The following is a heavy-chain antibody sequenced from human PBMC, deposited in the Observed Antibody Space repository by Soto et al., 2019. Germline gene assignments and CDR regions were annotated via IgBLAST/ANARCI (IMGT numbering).Heavy chain of an antibody. CDR2: IKQDGSEK. V-gene: IGHV3-7*03. CDR1: GFTFSSYW. J-gene: IGHJ4*02. CDR3: AREPPMGAAAGISYFDY. D-gene: IGHD6-13*01. Sequence: EVQLVESGGGLVQPGGSLRLSCAASGFTFSSYWMSWVRQAPGKGLEWVANIKQDGSEKYYVDSVKGRFTISRDNAKNSLYLQMNSLRAEDTAVYYCAREPPMGAAAGISYFDYWGQGTLFTVSS.